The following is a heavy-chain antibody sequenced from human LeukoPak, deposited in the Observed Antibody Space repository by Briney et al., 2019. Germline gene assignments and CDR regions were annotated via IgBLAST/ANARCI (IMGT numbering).Heavy chain of an antibody. CDR3: AKDLRYYDSSGYYLVDAFDI. V-gene: IGHV3-23*01. CDR1: GFTFSSYG. D-gene: IGHD3-22*01. J-gene: IGHJ3*02. Sequence: GGTLRLSCAASGFTFSSYGMSWVRQAPGKGLEWVSAISGSGGSTYYADSVKGRFTISRDNSKNTLYLQMNSLRAEDTAVYYCAKDLRYYDSSGYYLVDAFDIWGQGTMVTVSS. CDR2: ISGSGGST.